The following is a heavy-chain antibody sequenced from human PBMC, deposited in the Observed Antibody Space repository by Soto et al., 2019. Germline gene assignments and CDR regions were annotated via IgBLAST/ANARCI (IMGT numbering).Heavy chain of an antibody. D-gene: IGHD2-21*01. J-gene: IGHJ5*02. CDR1: GHTFSSSG. CDR3: ARGPMIAEIPAAPKWFDP. CDR2: ISGYNGNT. V-gene: IGHV1-18*01. Sequence: QVQLVQSGSQVKKPGASVVISCKASGHTFSSSGINWVRQAPGQGLEWLGWISGYNGNTNYAHKIRGRFNMTRDLSTTTAYMTLGSLRPDDTAVYYCARGPMIAEIPAAPKWFDPWGQGTLVTVSS.